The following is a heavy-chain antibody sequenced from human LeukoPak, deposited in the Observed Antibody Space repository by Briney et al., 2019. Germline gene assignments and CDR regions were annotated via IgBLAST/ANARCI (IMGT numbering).Heavy chain of an antibody. J-gene: IGHJ4*02. CDR2: ISSDGTYK. Sequence: GGSLRLSCAASDCAFSSYYIHWVRQAPGKGLEWVAVISSDGTYKYYADSVKGRSTISRDKSKNMVYLQMNGLRPEDTAVYYCARDPGRGSYYVLLFELWGQGTLVTVSS. CDR3: ARDPGRGSYYVLLFEL. V-gene: IGHV3-30*03. CDR1: DCAFSSYY. D-gene: IGHD3-10*01.